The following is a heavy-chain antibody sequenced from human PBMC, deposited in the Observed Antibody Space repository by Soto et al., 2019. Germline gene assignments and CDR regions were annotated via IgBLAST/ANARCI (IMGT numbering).Heavy chain of an antibody. CDR2: ISAYNGNT. V-gene: IGHV1-18*01. CDR3: ARDSGLLLQYRSGDYGMDV. Sequence: EASVKVSCKASGYTFTSYGISWVRQAPGQGLEWMGWISAYNGNTNYAQKLQGRVTMTTDTSTSTAYMELRSLRSDDTAVYYCARDSGLLLQYRSGDYGMDVWGQGTTVTVSS. CDR1: GYTFTSYG. D-gene: IGHD2-21*02. J-gene: IGHJ6*02.